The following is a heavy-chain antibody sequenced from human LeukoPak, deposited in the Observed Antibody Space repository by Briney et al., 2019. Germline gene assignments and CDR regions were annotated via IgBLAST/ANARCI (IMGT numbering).Heavy chain of an antibody. CDR1: GGSISSYY. J-gene: IGHJ5*02. V-gene: IGHV4-4*07. CDR3: ARVGGSSWLNWFDP. Sequence: PPETLSLTCTVSGGSISSYYWSWIRQPAGKGLEWIGRIYTSGSTDYNPSLKSRVTMSVDTSKNQFSLKLSSVTAADTAVYYCARVGGSSWLNWFDPWGQGTLVTVSS. CDR2: IYTSGST. D-gene: IGHD6-13*01.